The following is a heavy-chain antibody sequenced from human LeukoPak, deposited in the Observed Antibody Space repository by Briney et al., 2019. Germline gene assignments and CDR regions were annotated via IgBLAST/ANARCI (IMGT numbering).Heavy chain of an antibody. J-gene: IGHJ4*02. CDR2: ISYSGST. CDR1: SGSISSYY. V-gene: IGHV4-59*08. Sequence: SETLSLTCTVSSGSISSYYWSWLRQPPGKGLEWIGYISYSGSTDYNPSLKSRVTISADTSKNQFSLKLSSVTAADTAVYYCARQVSDYGDYYFDYWGQGTLVTVSS. CDR3: ARQVSDYGDYYFDY. D-gene: IGHD4-17*01.